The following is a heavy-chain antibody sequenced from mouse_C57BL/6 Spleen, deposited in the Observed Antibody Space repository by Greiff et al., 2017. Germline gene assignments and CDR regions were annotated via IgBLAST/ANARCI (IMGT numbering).Heavy chain of an antibody. CDR1: GYTFTSYW. CDR3: TRRDSSGYVAAMDY. Sequence: EVQLQQSGTVLARPGASVKMSCKTSGYTFTSYWMHWVKQRPGQGLEWIGAIYPGNSDTSYNQKFKGKAKLTAVTSASTAYMELSSLTNEDSAVYYCTRRDSSGYVAAMDYWGQGTSVTVSS. D-gene: IGHD3-2*02. V-gene: IGHV1-5*01. CDR2: IYPGNSDT. J-gene: IGHJ4*01.